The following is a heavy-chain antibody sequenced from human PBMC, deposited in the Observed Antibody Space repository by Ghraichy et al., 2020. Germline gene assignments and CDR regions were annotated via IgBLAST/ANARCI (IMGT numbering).Heavy chain of an antibody. Sequence: ASVKVSCKASGYTFTSYGISWVRQAPGQGLEWMGGISAYNGKTNYAQKLKGRVTMTTDTSTSTAYMELRSLRSDDTAVYYCARDDPTYYNDSSGYYSGYFDYWGQGTRVTDSS. V-gene: IGHV1-18*04. CDR3: ARDDPTYYNDSSGYYSGYFDY. J-gene: IGHJ4*02. CDR2: ISAYNGKT. CDR1: GYTFTSYG. D-gene: IGHD3-22*01.